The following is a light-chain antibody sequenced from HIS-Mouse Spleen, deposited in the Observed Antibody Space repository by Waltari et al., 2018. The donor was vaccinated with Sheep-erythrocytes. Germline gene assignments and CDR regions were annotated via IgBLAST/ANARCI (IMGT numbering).Light chain of an antibody. J-gene: IGLJ3*02. Sequence: QSALTQPASVSGSPGQSITIPCTGTSSDVGSYNLVSWYQQHPGKAPKLMIYEGSKRPSGGSNRFSGSKSGNTASLTISGLQAEDEADYYCCSYAGSSTPWVFGGGTKLTAL. CDR1: SSDVGSYNL. CDR3: CSYAGSSTPWV. V-gene: IGLV2-23*01. CDR2: EGS.